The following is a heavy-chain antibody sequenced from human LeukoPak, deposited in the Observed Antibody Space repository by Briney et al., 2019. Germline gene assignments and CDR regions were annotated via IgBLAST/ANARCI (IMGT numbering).Heavy chain of an antibody. V-gene: IGHV3-7*01. CDR1: GFAFSSYL. CDR2: IKQDGSEN. Sequence: GGSLRLSCAASGFAFSSYLMSWVRQAPGKGLEWVANIKQDGSENYSVYSVEGRFTITRGNAKNSLYLQMNSLRAEDTAVYYCARGTIYCSGGSCYDYWGQGTLVTVSS. D-gene: IGHD2-15*01. J-gene: IGHJ4*02. CDR3: ARGTIYCSGGSCYDY.